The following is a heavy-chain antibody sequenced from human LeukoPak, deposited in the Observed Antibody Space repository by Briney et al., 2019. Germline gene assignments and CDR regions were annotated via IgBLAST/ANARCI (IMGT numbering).Heavy chain of an antibody. J-gene: IGHJ6*02. CDR1: GFTFSSYS. CDR3: ARDPLAEGFSYYYGMDV. CDR2: ISSSSSYI. Sequence: GGSQRLSCAASGFTFSSYSMNWVRQAPGKGLEWVSSISSSSSYIYYADSVKGRFTISRDNAKNSLYLQMNSLRAEDTAVYYCARDPLAEGFSYYYGMDVWGQGTTVTVSS. V-gene: IGHV3-21*01. D-gene: IGHD2-21*01.